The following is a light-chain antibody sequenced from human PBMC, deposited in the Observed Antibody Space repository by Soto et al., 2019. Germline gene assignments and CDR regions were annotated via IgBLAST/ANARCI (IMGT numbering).Light chain of an antibody. Sequence: EIVLTQSPGTLSLSPGERATLSCRASQSVSSSFLAWYQHRPGQAPWLLIFGASYRATGIPDRFSGSGSGTDFTLTISRLEPEDFAVYYCQHYGSSPPEFTFGPGTKVDSK. CDR1: QSVSSSF. CDR3: QHYGSSPPEFT. J-gene: IGKJ3*01. CDR2: GAS. V-gene: IGKV3-20*01.